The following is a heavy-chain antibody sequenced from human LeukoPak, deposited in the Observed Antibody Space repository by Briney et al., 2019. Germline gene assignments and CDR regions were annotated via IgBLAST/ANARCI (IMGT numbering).Heavy chain of an antibody. V-gene: IGHV1-8*01. CDR2: MNPNSGNT. J-gene: IGHJ6*02. D-gene: IGHD2-21*02. Sequence: GASVKVSCKASGYTFTSYDINWVRQATGQGLEWMGWMNPNSGNTGYAQKFRGRVTMTRNTSISTAYMELSSLRSEDTAVYYCARYPTVVVTDVETYYYYYYGMDVWGQGTTVTVSS. CDR3: ARYPTVVVTDVETYYYYYYGMDV. CDR1: GYTFTSYD.